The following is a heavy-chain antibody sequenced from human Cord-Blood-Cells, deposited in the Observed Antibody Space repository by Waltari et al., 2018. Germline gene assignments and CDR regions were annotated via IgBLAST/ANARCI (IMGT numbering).Heavy chain of an antibody. CDR3: ARVLTLSSAYYFDY. Sequence: EVQLVESGGGLVQPGGSLRLSCAAAGFTFSSYSMHWVRQAPGKGLEWVSYISSSSSTIDYADSVKGRFTISRDNAKNSLYLQMNSLRDEDTAVYYCARVLTLSSAYYFDYWGQGTLVTVSS. J-gene: IGHJ4*02. V-gene: IGHV3-48*02. CDR2: ISSSSSTI. CDR1: GFTFSSYS. D-gene: IGHD3-9*01.